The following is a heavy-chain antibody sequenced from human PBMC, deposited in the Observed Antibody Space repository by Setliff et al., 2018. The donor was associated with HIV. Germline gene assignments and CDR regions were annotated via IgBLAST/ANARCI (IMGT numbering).Heavy chain of an antibody. CDR3: ATGDYRKRGFDT. J-gene: IGHJ5*02. CDR1: GYTFTSYD. Sequence: ASVKVSCKASGYTFTSYDMHWVRQAPGQGLEWMGKFNPSGDRTTYAQKFQGRVTMTRNTSISTAYMELSSLRSEDTAVYYCATGDYRKRGFDTWGQGTPVTVSS. CDR2: FNPSGDRT. V-gene: IGHV1-46*01. D-gene: IGHD4-17*01.